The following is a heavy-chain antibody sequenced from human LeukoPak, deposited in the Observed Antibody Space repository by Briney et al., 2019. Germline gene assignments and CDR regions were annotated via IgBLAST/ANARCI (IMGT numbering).Heavy chain of an antibody. V-gene: IGHV3-23*01. J-gene: IGHJ3*01. CDR3: ARGRSGYGPFDAFDL. Sequence: GRSLRLSCAASGFTFSNYGMHGVRQAPGKGLEWVSAISGSGVNTYYADSVKGRFAASRDNSKNTLYLQMNSLRAEDTAVYYCARGRSGYGPFDAFDLWGQGTWVTVSS. CDR1: GFTFSNYG. D-gene: IGHD3-22*01. CDR2: ISGSGVNT.